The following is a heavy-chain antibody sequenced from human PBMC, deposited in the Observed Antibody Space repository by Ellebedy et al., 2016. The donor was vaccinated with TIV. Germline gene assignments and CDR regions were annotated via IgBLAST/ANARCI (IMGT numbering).Heavy chain of an antibody. CDR2: IYTSGST. Sequence: SETLSLXXTVSGGSISSYYWSWIRQPAGKGLEWIGSIYTSGSTNYNPSLKSRVTMSVDTSKNQFSLKLSSVTAADTAVYYCASGLVTDSSGTYGAFDIWGQGTMVTVSS. CDR3: ASGLVTDSSGTYGAFDI. CDR1: GGSISSYY. J-gene: IGHJ3*02. V-gene: IGHV4-4*07. D-gene: IGHD3-22*01.